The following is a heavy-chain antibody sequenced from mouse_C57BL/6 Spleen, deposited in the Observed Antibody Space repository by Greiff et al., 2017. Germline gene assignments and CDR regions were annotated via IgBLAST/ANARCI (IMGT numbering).Heavy chain of an antibody. Sequence: QVQLQQSGTELVKPGASVKLSCKASGYTFTSYWMHWVKQRPGQGLEWIGNINPSTGGTNYNEKFKSKATLTVDKSTSKAYMQLSSLTSEDSAVYYCAREEAAEYYFDDWGQGTTLTVSS. V-gene: IGHV1-53*01. CDR1: GYTFTSYW. CDR3: AREEAAEYYFDD. CDR2: INPSTGGT. J-gene: IGHJ2*01.